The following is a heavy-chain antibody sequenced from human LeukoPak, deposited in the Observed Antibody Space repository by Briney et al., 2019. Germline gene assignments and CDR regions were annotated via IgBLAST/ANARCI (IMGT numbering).Heavy chain of an antibody. CDR2: VSRAGIA. Sequence: GGSLRLSCAASGFTVSSSVMSWVRQAPGKGLEWVSAVSRAGIAYYADAVKGRFTMSRDSAKNTLYLEMNSLRAEDTALYYCAGAYQVPDMDVWGKGATVTVSS. V-gene: IGHV3-23*01. CDR1: GFTVSSSV. CDR3: AGAYQVPDMDV. D-gene: IGHD2-2*01. J-gene: IGHJ6*03.